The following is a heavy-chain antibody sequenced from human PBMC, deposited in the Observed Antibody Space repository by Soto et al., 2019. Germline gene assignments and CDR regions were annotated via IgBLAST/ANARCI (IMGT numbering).Heavy chain of an antibody. Sequence: QVQLVQSGAEVKNPGASVKVSCKASGYSFTNYAMHWVRQAPGHRLEWMGWINAGNGNTKYSQKFQGRVAITGDTSATTAYMELSGLRSEDTAVYYCARDQDVDTAILDAFDIWGQGTMVTVSS. V-gene: IGHV1-3*01. J-gene: IGHJ3*02. CDR1: GYSFTNYA. D-gene: IGHD5-18*01. CDR2: INAGNGNT. CDR3: ARDQDVDTAILDAFDI.